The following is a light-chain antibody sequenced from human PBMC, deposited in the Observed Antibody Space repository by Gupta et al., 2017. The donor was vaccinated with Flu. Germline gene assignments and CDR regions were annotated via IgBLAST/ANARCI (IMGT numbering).Light chain of an antibody. CDR2: EFS. CDR1: VDGYTY. J-gene: IGLJ2*01. CDR3: SSHTRSISTLAVI. Sequence: VDGYTYVSCYQHHQGQAPNPMIYEFSNRHTGASHRFPVSTSGNTASLTIAGLRAEDEADDYCSSHTRSISTLAVIFGGGTKLTVL. V-gene: IGLV2-14*01.